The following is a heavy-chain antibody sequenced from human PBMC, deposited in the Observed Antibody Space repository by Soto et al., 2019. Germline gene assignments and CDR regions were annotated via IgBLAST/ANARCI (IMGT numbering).Heavy chain of an antibody. V-gene: IGHV4-4*02. D-gene: IGHD4-17*01. CDR3: ARETYGDYVGYFDP. Sequence: PSQTLSHTCAVAGGSIGTTDWWRWVRQPPGKGLEWIGEIYHGGSTNYNPSLKSRVTISVDNSKNQFSLKLSSATAADTAVYYCARETYGDYVGYFDPWGQGIQVTVS. CDR2: IYHGGST. J-gene: IGHJ5*02. CDR1: GGSIGTTDW.